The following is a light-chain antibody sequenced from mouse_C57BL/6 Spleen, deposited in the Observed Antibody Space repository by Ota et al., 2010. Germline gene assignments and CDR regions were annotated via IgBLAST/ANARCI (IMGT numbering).Light chain of an antibody. V-gene: IGKV12-44*01. CDR3: QHHYGTPPT. CDR1: ENIYSY. Sequence: DIQMTQSPAPYLYLWEKLSPSHVEQSENIYSYLAWYQQKQGKSPQLLVYNAKTLAEGVPSRFSGSGSGTQFSLKINSLQPEDFGSYYCQHHYGTPPTFGGGTKLEIK. CDR2: NAK. J-gene: IGKJ1*01.